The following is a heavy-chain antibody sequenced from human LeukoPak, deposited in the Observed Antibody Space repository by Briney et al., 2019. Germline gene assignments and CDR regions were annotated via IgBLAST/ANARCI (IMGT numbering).Heavy chain of an antibody. V-gene: IGHV1-45*03. Sequence: SVKVSCKASGYTFTYRYLHWVRQAPRQPLDWMGWITPFNGNTNYAQKFQDRVTITRDRSMSTAYMELSSLRSEDTAMYYCARSAAAGPPFDWGQGTLVTVSS. CDR1: GYTFTYRY. J-gene: IGHJ4*02. D-gene: IGHD6-13*01. CDR2: ITPFNGNT. CDR3: ARSAAAGPPFD.